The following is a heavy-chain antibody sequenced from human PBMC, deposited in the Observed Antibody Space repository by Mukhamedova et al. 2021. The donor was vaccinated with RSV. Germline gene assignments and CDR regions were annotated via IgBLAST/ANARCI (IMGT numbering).Heavy chain of an antibody. J-gene: IGHJ6*02. Sequence: LEWVSYINSGGDVIYYAESMKDRFTMSRDNAKKSLHLQMDSLRAEDTAVYYCARLEYCGSTSCYSISGMDVWGQGT. CDR3: ARLEYCGSTSCYSISGMDV. V-gene: IGHV3-48*03. CDR2: INSGGDVI. D-gene: IGHD2-2*01.